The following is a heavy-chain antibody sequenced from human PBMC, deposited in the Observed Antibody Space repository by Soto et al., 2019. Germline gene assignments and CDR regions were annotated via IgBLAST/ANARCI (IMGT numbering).Heavy chain of an antibody. CDR2: IIPILGIA. CDR1: GGTFSSYT. Sequence: QVQLVQSGAEVKKPGSSVKVSCKASGGTFSSYTISWVRQAPGQGLEWMGRIIPILGIANYAQKFQGRVTITADKSTSTAYMELSSLRSEDTAVYYCARELGGESSSGRGPIYYYYYMDVWGKGTTVTVSS. V-gene: IGHV1-69*08. CDR3: ARELGGESSSGRGPIYYYYYMDV. J-gene: IGHJ6*03. D-gene: IGHD6-19*01.